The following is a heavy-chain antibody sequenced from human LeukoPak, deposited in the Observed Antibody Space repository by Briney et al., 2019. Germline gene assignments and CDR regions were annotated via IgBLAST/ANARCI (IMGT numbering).Heavy chain of an antibody. J-gene: IGHJ5*02. CDR2: IRTKTNNYAT. V-gene: IGHV3-73*01. D-gene: IGHD5-18*01. Sequence: GGSLRLSCAASGFTISGSAMHWVRQASGKGLEWVGRIRTKTNNYATTYAESVKGRFTISRDDSKNTAYLQMNSLKTEDTAVYYCSGGSNTVMEPFFDPWGQGTLVTVSS. CDR1: GFTISGSA. CDR3: SGGSNTVMEPFFDP.